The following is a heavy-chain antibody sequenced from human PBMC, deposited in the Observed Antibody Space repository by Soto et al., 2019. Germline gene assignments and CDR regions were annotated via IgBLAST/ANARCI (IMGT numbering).Heavy chain of an antibody. J-gene: IGHJ6*02. CDR2: IYYSGST. V-gene: IGHV4-30-4*01. CDR3: ARGKVFPVGGMGV. Sequence: SETLSLTCTVSGGSISSGDYYWSWIRQPPGKGLEWIGYIYYSGSTYYNPSLKSRVSISIDTSKNQFSLKLSSVTAADTAVYYCARGKVFPVGGMGVWGQGTTVTVSS. CDR1: GGSISSGDYY.